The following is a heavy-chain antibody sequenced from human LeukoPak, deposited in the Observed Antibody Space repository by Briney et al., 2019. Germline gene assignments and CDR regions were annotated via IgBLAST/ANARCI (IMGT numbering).Heavy chain of an antibody. CDR3: ARTYCSSTSCTRESDY. V-gene: IGHV3-48*04. CDR1: GFTFSSYS. CDR2: ISSSSNTI. J-gene: IGHJ4*02. Sequence: GGSLRLSCAASGFTFSSYSMNWVRQAPGKGLEWVSYISSSSNTIYYADSVKGRFTISRDNAKNSLYLQMNSLRAEDTAVYYCARTYCSSTSCTRESDYWGQGTLVTVSS. D-gene: IGHD2-2*01.